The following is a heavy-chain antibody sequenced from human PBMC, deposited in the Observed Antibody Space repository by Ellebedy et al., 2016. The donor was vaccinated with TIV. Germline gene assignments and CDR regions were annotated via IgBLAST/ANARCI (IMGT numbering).Heavy chain of an antibody. J-gene: IGHJ4*02. D-gene: IGHD2-2*01. CDR1: GNTSTNRY. Sequence: AASVKVSCKASGNTSTNRYLHWHWVRQAPGQALEWMGWITPFNGETHPAQKFQDRVTISRDTSMSTVYMELTSLRSEDIALYYCVTSPRGYYFDNWGQGTLVTVSS. CDR3: VTSPRGYYFDN. V-gene: IGHV1-45*02. CDR2: ITPFNGET.